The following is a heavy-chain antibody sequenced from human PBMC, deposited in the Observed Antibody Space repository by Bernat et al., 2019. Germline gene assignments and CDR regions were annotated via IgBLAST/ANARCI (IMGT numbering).Heavy chain of an antibody. Sequence: QVTLKESGPALVKPTQTLTLTRTFSGFSLSTSGMRVSWIRQPPGKALEWLARVDWDDDKFYSTSLRTRLTISKDTSKNQVVLTMTNMDPVDTATYYCARMGVVVSGTVYFDYWGQGALVTVSS. V-gene: IGHV2-70*04. D-gene: IGHD6-19*01. CDR2: VDWDDDK. CDR1: GFSLSTSGMR. J-gene: IGHJ4*02. CDR3: ARMGVVVSGTVYFDY.